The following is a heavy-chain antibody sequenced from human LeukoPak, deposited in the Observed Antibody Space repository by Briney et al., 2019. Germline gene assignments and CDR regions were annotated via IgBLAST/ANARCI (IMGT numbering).Heavy chain of an antibody. Sequence: PSETLSLTCAVYGGSFSGYYWSWIRQPPGKGLEWIGEINHSGSTNYNPSLKSRVTITVDTSKKQFSLKLSSVTAADTAVYYCVTYYFDSSGPKKNYWGQGTLVTVSS. V-gene: IGHV4-34*01. CDR2: INHSGST. CDR1: GGSFSGYY. J-gene: IGHJ4*02. D-gene: IGHD3-22*01. CDR3: VTYYFDSSGPKKNY.